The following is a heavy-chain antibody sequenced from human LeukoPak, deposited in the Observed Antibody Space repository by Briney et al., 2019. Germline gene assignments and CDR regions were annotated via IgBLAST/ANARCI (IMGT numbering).Heavy chain of an antibody. CDR3: AREERNWKFDY. Sequence: SVKVSCKASGGTFSSYAISWVRQAPGQGLEWMGRIIPILGIANYAQKFQGRVTITADKSTSTAYMELSSLRSEDTAVYYCAREERNWKFDYWGQGTLVTVSS. D-gene: IGHD1-1*01. J-gene: IGHJ4*02. CDR1: GGTFSSYA. CDR2: IIPILGIA. V-gene: IGHV1-69*04.